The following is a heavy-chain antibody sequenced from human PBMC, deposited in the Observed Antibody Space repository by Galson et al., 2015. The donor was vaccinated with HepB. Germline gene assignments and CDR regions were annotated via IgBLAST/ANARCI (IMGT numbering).Heavy chain of an antibody. CDR3: VRQRTSGWYGGFY. D-gene: IGHD6-19*01. V-gene: IGHV5-51*01. Sequence: SGAEVKKPGESLKIPCKGFGYTFTGYWVGWVRQMPGKGLEWVGFIYPSDSGTRYSPSFQGQVTISVDKSISTAYLQWNSLKASDTAIYYCVRQRTSGWYGGFYWGQGTLVTVSS. J-gene: IGHJ4*02. CDR2: IYPSDSGT. CDR1: GYTFTGYW.